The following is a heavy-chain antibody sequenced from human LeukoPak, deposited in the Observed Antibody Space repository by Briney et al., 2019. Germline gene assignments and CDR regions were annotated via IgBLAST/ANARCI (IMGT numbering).Heavy chain of an antibody. D-gene: IGHD6-19*01. CDR2: ISDSGSLT. CDR3: AKDARRTNGWYFFDH. CDR1: GFAFSNLA. J-gene: IGHJ4*02. Sequence: GGSLRLSCAASGFAFSNLAMGWVRQAPGQGLEWVSVISDSGSLTYYADSVKGRFTISRDNSKNTLFLQMNSLRAVDTAVYYCAKDARRTNGWYFFDHWGQGTLVTVSS. V-gene: IGHV3-23*01.